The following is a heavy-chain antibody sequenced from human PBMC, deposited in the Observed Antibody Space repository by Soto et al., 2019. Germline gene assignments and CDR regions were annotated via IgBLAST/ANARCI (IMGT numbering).Heavy chain of an antibody. CDR1: GFTFSSYW. CDR2: IKQDGSEK. V-gene: IGHV3-7*03. J-gene: IGHJ4*02. CDR3: ARGNFWSAYWVSAFDY. D-gene: IGHD3-3*01. Sequence: EVQLVESGGGLVQPGGSLRLSCAASGFTFSSYWMSWVRQAPGKGLEWVANIKQDGSEKYYVDSVKGRFTISRDNAKNSLYLQMNSLRAEDTAVYHCARGNFWSAYWVSAFDYWGQGTLVTVSS.